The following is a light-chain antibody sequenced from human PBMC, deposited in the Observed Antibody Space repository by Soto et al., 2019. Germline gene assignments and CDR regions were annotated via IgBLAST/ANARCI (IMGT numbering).Light chain of an antibody. CDR3: SSYAGSNIFV. Sequence: QSALTQPPSASGSPGQSVTISCTGTSSDVGGYNYVSWYQQHPGKAPKLMIYEVTERPSGVPDRFSGSKSGYTASLTVSGLQAEDEADYYCSSYAGSNIFVFGIGTKLTVL. CDR2: EVT. CDR1: SSDVGGYNY. J-gene: IGLJ1*01. V-gene: IGLV2-8*01.